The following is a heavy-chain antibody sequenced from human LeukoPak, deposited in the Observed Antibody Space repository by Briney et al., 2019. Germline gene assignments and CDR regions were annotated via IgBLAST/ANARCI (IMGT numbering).Heavy chain of an antibody. CDR2: ISGSGGST. D-gene: IGHD3-22*01. CDR3: ARDPYEGGDFDY. Sequence: GGSLRLSCAASGFTFSSYEMNWVRQAPGKGLEWVSAISGSGGSTYYADSVKGRFTISRDNAKNSLYLQMNSLRAEDTAVYYCARDPYEGGDFDYWGQGTLVTVSS. CDR1: GFTFSSYE. J-gene: IGHJ4*02. V-gene: IGHV3-48*03.